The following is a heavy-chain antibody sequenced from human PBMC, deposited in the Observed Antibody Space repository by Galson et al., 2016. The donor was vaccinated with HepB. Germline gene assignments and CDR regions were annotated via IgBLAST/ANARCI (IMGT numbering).Heavy chain of an antibody. J-gene: IGHJ6*04. D-gene: IGHD3-10*01. CDR2: ISYDGRKK. Sequence: SLRLSCAASGFAFSGSAMHWVRQAPGKAPEWVAVISYDGRKKYYADSVKGRFTISRDKSKKTLFLEMNSLRPEDTAVYHCAKDRGYYAMEVWGKGTTVTAAS. CDR1: GFAFSGSA. V-gene: IGHV3-30*04. CDR3: AKDRGYYAMEV.